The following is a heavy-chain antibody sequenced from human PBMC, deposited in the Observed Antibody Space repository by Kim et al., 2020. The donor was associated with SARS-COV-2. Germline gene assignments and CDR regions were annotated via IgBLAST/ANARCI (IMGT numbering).Heavy chain of an antibody. Sequence: SETLSLTCTVSGGSINISNYYWGWIRQSPGKGLEWIGSIFYSGSTYYNPSLKSRITISVDTSKNQFSLKLSSVTAADTAVYFCARQGMATIVGRRGWFDPWGQGTLVTVSS. V-gene: IGHV4-39*01. D-gene: IGHD5-12*01. J-gene: IGHJ5*02. CDR1: GGSINISNYY. CDR3: ARQGMATIVGRRGWFDP. CDR2: IFYSGST.